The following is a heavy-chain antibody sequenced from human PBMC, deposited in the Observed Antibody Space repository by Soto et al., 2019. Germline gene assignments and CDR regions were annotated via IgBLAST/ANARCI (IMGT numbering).Heavy chain of an antibody. CDR3: ARVAYYFGSGSYTGY. V-gene: IGHV3-74*01. D-gene: IGHD3-10*01. Sequence: EVQLVESGGGLVQPGGSLRLSCAASGFTFSSYWMHWVRQAPGKGLVWVSRINSDGSSTSYADSVKGRFTISRDNAKNTLYLQMNSLRAEDTAVYYCARVAYYFGSGSYTGYWGQGTLVTVSS. CDR2: INSDGSST. CDR1: GFTFSSYW. J-gene: IGHJ4*02.